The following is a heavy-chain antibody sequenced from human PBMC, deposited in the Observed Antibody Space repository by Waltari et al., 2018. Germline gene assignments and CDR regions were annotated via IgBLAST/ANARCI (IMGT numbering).Heavy chain of an antibody. V-gene: IGHV4-34*01. CDR1: GGSFSGYY. CDR2: INHSGST. J-gene: IGHJ2*01. CDR3: ARKPVNYYGSGSYLSFDL. Sequence: QVQLQQWGAGLLKPSETLSLTCAVYGGSFSGYYWSWIRQPPGKGLEWSGEINHSGSTNYNPSLKSRVTISVDTSKNQFSLKLSSVTAADTAVYYCARKPVNYYGSGSYLSFDLWGRGTLVTVSS. D-gene: IGHD3-10*01.